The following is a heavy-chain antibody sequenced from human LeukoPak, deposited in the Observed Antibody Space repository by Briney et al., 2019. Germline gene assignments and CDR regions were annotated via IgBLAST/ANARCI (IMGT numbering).Heavy chain of an antibody. CDR3: AYSSRGHPPYYCSMDV. V-gene: IGHV3-23*01. Sequence: GGSLRLSCAASGFTFSSYAMVWVRQAPGRGLEWVSAIGGSGNITFYAYSVKGRFTIFRDNSKNTLYLQMNSLRAEDTAVYYCAYSSRGHPPYYCSMDVWGQGTTVTVSS. CDR1: GFTFSSYA. J-gene: IGHJ6*02. CDR2: IGGSGNIT. D-gene: IGHD2-15*01.